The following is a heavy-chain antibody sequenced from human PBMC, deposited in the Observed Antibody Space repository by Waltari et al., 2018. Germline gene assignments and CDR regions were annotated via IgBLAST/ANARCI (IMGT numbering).Heavy chain of an antibody. CDR3: ARERMVTMVVTLDY. D-gene: IGHD4-17*01. V-gene: IGHV4-39*07. CDR1: GGSLSSSSYY. J-gene: IGHJ4*02. Sequence: QLQLQESGPGLVKPSETLSLTCTVSGGSLSSSSYYLGWLRQPPGKGLEWIGSIYYSGSTYYNPSLKSRVTISVDTSKNQFSLKLSSVTAADTAVYYCARERMVTMVVTLDYWGQGTLVTVSS. CDR2: IYYSGST.